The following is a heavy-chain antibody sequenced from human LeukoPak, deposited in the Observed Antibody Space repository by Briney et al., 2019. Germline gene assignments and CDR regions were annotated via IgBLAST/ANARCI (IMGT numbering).Heavy chain of an antibody. Sequence: SETLSLTCTVSGGSISSYYWTWIRQSAGKGLEWIGRINTSGSTNYNPSLRSRVTMSVNTSKNQVSLNLTSVTAADTAVYYCASKPVVPASQGHYFDPWGQGTLVTVSS. D-gene: IGHD2-2*01. J-gene: IGHJ5*02. V-gene: IGHV4-4*07. CDR3: ASKPVVPASQGHYFDP. CDR2: INTSGST. CDR1: GGSISSYY.